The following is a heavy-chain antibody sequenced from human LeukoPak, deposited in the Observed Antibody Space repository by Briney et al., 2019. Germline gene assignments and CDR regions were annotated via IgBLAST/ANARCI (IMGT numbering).Heavy chain of an antibody. CDR2: INWNGGST. D-gene: IGHD3-16*01. J-gene: IGHJ4*02. Sequence: RPGGSLRLSCAASEFTFSSYAMQWVRQAPGKGLELVSGINWNGGSTGYADSVKGRFTISRVNAKTSLYLQMNSLRAEDTALYYCARGGTKSDFDYWGQGTLVTVSS. V-gene: IGHV3-20*04. CDR1: EFTFSSYA. CDR3: ARGGTKSDFDY.